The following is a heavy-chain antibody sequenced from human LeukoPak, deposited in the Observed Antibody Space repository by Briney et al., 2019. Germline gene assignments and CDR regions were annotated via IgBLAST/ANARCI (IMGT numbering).Heavy chain of an antibody. CDR1: GGSISTFY. D-gene: IGHD1-26*01. CDR2: IYYSGST. Sequence: SETLSLTCTVSGGSISTFYWNWIRQPPGKGLEWIGHIYYSGSTSYNPSLKSRVTISVDTSKNQFSLKLSSVTAADTAVYYCARHQWVPAFDIWGQGTMVTVSS. J-gene: IGHJ3*02. V-gene: IGHV4-59*08. CDR3: ARHQWVPAFDI.